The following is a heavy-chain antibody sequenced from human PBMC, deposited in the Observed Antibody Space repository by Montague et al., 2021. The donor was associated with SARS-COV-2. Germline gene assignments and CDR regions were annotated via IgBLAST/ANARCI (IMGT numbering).Heavy chain of an antibody. J-gene: IGHJ3*02. CDR2: IYYSGST. V-gene: IGHV4-39*01. D-gene: IGHD4-23*01. CDR1: GGSISSRSYY. CDR3: ARLRGDYGGTYDTFDI. Sequence: SETLSLTCTVSGGSISSRSYYWGWICQPPGKGLEWIGSIYYSGSTYCNPSLKSRVTISVDTSKNQFSLKLSSVTAADTAVYYCARLRGDYGGTYDTFDIWGQGTMVTVSS.